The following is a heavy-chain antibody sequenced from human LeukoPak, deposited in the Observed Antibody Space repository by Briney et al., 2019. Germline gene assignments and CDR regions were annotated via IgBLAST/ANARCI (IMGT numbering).Heavy chain of an antibody. V-gene: IGHV3-20*04. CDR3: AKDALAGYSHGYVVDY. D-gene: IGHD5-18*01. Sequence: GGSLRLSCAASGFTFDDYGMSWVRQAPGKGLEWVSGINWNGGSTGYADSVKGRFTISRDNSKNTLYLQMNSLRAEDTAVYYCAKDALAGYSHGYVVDYWGQGTLVTVSS. CDR1: GFTFDDYG. J-gene: IGHJ4*02. CDR2: INWNGGST.